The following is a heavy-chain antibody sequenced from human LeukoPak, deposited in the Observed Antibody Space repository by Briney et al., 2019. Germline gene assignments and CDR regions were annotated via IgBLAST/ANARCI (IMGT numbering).Heavy chain of an antibody. CDR1: GGTFSSYA. D-gene: IGHD6-13*01. CDR2: IIPILGIA. J-gene: IGHJ6*02. CDR3: ARVIAAAGTSEGLDYYYYYGMDA. Sequence: ASVKVSCKASGGTFSSYAISWVRQAPGQGLEWMGRIIPILGIANYAQKFQGRVTITADKSTSTAYMELSSLRSEDTAVYYCARVIAAAGTSEGLDYYYYYGMDAWGQGTTVTVSS. V-gene: IGHV1-69*04.